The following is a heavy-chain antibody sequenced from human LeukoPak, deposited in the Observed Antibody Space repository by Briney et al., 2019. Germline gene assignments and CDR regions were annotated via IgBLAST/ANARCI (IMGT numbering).Heavy chain of an antibody. CDR2: IYHSGST. V-gene: IGHV4-30-2*01. D-gene: IGHD4-17*01. CDR1: GGSISSGGYS. CDR3: ARVAGGDYAIFDY. J-gene: IGHJ4*02. Sequence: SQTLSLTCAVSGGSISSGGYSWSWIRQPPGKGLEWIGYIYHSGSTYYNPSLKSRVTISVGRSKNQFSLKLSSVTAADTAVYYCARVAGGDYAIFDYWGQGTLVTVSS.